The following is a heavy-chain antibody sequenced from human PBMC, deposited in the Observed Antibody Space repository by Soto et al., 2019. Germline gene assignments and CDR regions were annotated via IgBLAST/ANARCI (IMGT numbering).Heavy chain of an antibody. V-gene: IGHV1-58*01. CDR3: AAGGLEVSVPDY. D-gene: IGHD1-1*01. Sequence: QMQLVQSGPEMKKPGTSVKVSCKASGFTFSASAVQWVRQARGQRLAWIGWIVVASGNANSAQRFQDRVTITSDMSTSTVYLELSSLTFEDTAVYYCAAGGLEVSVPDYWGQGTLVTVSS. CDR1: GFTFSASA. J-gene: IGHJ4*02. CDR2: IVVASGNA.